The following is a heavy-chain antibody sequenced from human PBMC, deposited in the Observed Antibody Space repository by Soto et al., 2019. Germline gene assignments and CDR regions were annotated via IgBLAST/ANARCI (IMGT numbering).Heavy chain of an antibody. D-gene: IGHD6-25*01. CDR2: ISGGGDII. Sequence: PGGSLRLSCAASGFTFSDHYMTWIRQAPGKEPEWLSYISGGGDIISYADSVKGRFIISRDNAKRSLYLQMNSLTVEDTAVYYCSRDPRLADYWGQGTLVTVSS. CDR3: SRDPRLADY. J-gene: IGHJ4*02. V-gene: IGHV3-11*01. CDR1: GFTFSDHY.